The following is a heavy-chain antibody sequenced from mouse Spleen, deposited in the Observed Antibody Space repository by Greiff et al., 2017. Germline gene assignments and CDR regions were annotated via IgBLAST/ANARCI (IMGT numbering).Heavy chain of an antibody. D-gene: IGHD1-2*01. CDR1: GYTFTDYY. J-gene: IGHJ2*01. Sequence: VKLMESGPELVKPGASVKISCKASGYTFTDYYINWVKQRPGQGLEWIGWIFPGSGSTYYNEKFKGKATLTVDKSSSTAYMLLSSLTSEDSAVYFCARRGAATEYFDYWGQGTTLTVSS. V-gene: IGHV1-75*01. CDR2: IFPGSGST. CDR3: ARRGAATEYFDY.